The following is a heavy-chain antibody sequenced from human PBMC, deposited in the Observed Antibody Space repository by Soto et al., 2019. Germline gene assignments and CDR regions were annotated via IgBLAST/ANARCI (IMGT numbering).Heavy chain of an antibody. V-gene: IGHV1-46*03. D-gene: IGHD2-21*02. Sequence: ASVKVSCKTSGYMFTSYYMHWVRQAPGQGLEWMAIIHPNSGSTKYAQMFQGRVTVTRDTSTSTVYMELSRLRSEDTAVYYCVRDTHTASNWFDPLGQGTVVTVSS. J-gene: IGHJ5*02. CDR1: GYMFTSYY. CDR2: IHPNSGST. CDR3: VRDTHTASNWFDP.